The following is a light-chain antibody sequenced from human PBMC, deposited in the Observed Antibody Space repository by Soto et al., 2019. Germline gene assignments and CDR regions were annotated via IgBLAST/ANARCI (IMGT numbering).Light chain of an antibody. CDR1: SSNIGAGYD. V-gene: IGLV1-40*01. CDR2: GNS. CDR3: QSYDSSLSAHNDV. Sequence: QSVLTQPASVSGSPGQSITISCTGSSSNIGAGYDVHRYQQLPGTAPKLLIYGNSNRPSGVTDRFSGSKSGTSASLAITGLQAEDEADYYCQSYDSSLSAHNDVFGTGTKVTVL. J-gene: IGLJ1*01.